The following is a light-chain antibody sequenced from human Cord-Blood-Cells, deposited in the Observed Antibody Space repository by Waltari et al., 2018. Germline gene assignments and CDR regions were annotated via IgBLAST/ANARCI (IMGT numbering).Light chain of an antibody. Sequence: DIQMPQPPSAMSASVGDRLTITCRASQGISNYLAWCQQKPGKVPKRLIYAASSLKSEVPSRFSGSGSGTEFTLTISRLQPEDFATYYCLQHNSYPLTFGGGTKVEIK. CDR3: LQHNSYPLT. V-gene: IGKV1-17*03. CDR1: QGISNY. J-gene: IGKJ4*01. CDR2: AAS.